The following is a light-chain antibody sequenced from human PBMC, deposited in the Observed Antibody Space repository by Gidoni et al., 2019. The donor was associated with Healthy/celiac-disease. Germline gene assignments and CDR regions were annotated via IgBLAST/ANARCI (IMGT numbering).Light chain of an antibody. CDR1: QSISSY. CDR2: AAY. V-gene: IGKV1-39*01. J-gene: IGKJ2*01. CDR3: QQSYSTPPIL. Sequence: DIQMNQSPSSLSASVGDRVTITCRESQSISSYLNWYQQKPGKATKLLIYAAYSVPSGVPSRLSGSGSGKDFTLTIISLQPEDFATYYCQQSYSTPPILFGQGTKLEIK.